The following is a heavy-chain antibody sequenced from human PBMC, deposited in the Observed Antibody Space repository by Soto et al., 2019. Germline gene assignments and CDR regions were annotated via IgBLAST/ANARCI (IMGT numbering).Heavy chain of an antibody. D-gene: IGHD5-18*01. J-gene: IGHJ4*02. CDR3: ARGDSYGSDY. CDR2: INPNSGGT. CDR1: GYTFTNYA. V-gene: IGHV1-2*04. Sequence: ASVKVSCKASGYTFTNYAMHWVRQAPGQRLEWMGWINPNSGGTNYAQKFQGWVTMTRDTSISTAYMELSRLRSDDTAVYYCARGDSYGSDYWGQGTLVTVSS.